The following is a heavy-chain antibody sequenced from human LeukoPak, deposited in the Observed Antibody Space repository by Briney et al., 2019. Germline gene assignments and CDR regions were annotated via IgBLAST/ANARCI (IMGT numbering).Heavy chain of an antibody. CDR3: ARLTNFGAQSGAFDI. CDR1: GGSISSTSYF. CDR2: IYYSGST. V-gene: IGHV4-39*01. Sequence: SEALSRTCTVSGGSISSTSYFWGWIRQPPGKGLEWIGRIYYSGSTYYNPSLKSRVTISVDTSKNQFSLKLSSVTAADTAVYYCARLTNFGAQSGAFDIWSQGTMVTVSS. J-gene: IGHJ3*02. D-gene: IGHD3-3*01.